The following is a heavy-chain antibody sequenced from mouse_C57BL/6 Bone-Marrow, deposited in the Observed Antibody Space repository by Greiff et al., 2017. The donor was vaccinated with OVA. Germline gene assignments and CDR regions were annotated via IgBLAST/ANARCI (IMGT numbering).Heavy chain of an antibody. CDR3: ARHGYPFYYYAMDY. CDR2: IYPGSGST. CDR1: GYTFTSYW. V-gene: IGHV1-55*01. J-gene: IGHJ4*01. Sequence: QVQLQQPGAELVKPGASVKMSCTASGYTFTSYWITWVKQRPGQGLEWIGDIYPGSGSTNYNEKFKSKATLTVDTSSSTAYMQLSSLTSEDSAVYYCARHGYPFYYYAMDYWGQGTSVTASS. D-gene: IGHD2-2*01.